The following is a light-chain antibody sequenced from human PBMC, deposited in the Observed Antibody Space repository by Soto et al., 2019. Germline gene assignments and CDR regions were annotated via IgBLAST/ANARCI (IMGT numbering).Light chain of an antibody. CDR2: EVN. CDR1: SSDVGAYVY. Sequence: QSVLTQPPSASGSPGQSVTISCTGTSSDVGAYVYVSWYQQHPGKAPKLILYEVNKRPPGVPDRFSGSKSGNTASLTVSGLQTEDEGDYYCSSYGGINTFYVFGSGTKVTVL. V-gene: IGLV2-8*01. CDR3: SSYGGINTFYV. J-gene: IGLJ1*01.